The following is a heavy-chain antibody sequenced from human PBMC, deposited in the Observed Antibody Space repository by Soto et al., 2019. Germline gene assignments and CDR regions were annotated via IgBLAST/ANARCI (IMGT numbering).Heavy chain of an antibody. V-gene: IGHV3-33*01. CDR1: GFTFSSYG. CDR2: IWYDGSNK. J-gene: IGHJ3*02. Sequence: PGGSLRLSCAASGFTFSSYGMHWVRQAPGKGLEWVAVIWYDGSNKYYADSVKGRFTISRDNSKNTLYLQMNSLRAEDTAAYYCARDWATGTTPAFDIWGQGTMDTVSS. CDR3: ARDWATGTTPAFDI. D-gene: IGHD1-1*01.